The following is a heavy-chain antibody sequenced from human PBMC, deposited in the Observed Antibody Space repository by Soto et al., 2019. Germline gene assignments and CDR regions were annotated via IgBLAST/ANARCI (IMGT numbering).Heavy chain of an antibody. J-gene: IGHJ5*02. CDR3: AHRRNSSGWSGGNWFDP. CDR1: GFSLSTSGVG. V-gene: IGHV2-5*02. D-gene: IGHD6-19*01. Sequence: QITLKESGPTLVKPTQTLTLTCTFSGFSLSTSGVGVGWIRQPPGKALEWLALLYWDDDKRYSPSLKSRLTNTKDTSKNQVVLTMTNMAPEDTATYYCAHRRNSSGWSGGNWFDPWGQGTLVTVSS. CDR2: LYWDDDK.